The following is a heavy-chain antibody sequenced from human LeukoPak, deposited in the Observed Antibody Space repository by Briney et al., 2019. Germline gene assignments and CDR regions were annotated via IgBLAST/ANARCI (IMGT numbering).Heavy chain of an antibody. D-gene: IGHD4-17*01. Sequence: GGSLRLSCAASGFTFRSYSMNWVRQAPGKGLEWVAVISYDGSNKYYADSVKGRFTISRDNSKNTLYLQMNSLRAEDTAVYYCAKSSSYGDYNGLYYYGMDVWGQGTTVTVSS. CDR2: ISYDGSNK. CDR3: AKSSSYGDYNGLYYYGMDV. CDR1: GFTFRSYS. V-gene: IGHV3-30*18. J-gene: IGHJ6*02.